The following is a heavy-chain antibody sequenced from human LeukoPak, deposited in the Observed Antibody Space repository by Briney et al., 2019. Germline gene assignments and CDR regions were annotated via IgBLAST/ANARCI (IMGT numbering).Heavy chain of an antibody. CDR1: GFTFSSYW. Sequence: GGSLRLSCAASGFTFSSYWMNWVRQAPGKGLVWVSRIASDGSSTTYADSVMGRFSISRDNAKNTLYLQMNSLRVEDTAVYYCARGRPHGNDYWGQGTLVTVSS. CDR3: ARGRPHGNDY. D-gene: IGHD4-23*01. V-gene: IGHV3-74*01. J-gene: IGHJ4*02. CDR2: IASDGSST.